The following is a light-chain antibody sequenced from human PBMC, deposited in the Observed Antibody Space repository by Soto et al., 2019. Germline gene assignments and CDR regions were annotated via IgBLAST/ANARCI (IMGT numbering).Light chain of an antibody. Sequence: EVVMTQCPATLSVSPGERATLSCRASQSVNSNLAWYQQKPGQPPRLLIYGASTRATDIPTRFSGSGSGTDFTLTISSLHSEDFAVYYCQQYDKWPLYTFGQGTKLEI. CDR3: QQYDKWPLYT. CDR1: QSVNSN. CDR2: GAS. V-gene: IGKV3D-15*01. J-gene: IGKJ2*01.